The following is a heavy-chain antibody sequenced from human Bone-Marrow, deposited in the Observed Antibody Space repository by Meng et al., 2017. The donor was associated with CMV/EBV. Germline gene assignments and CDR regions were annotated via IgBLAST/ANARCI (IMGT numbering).Heavy chain of an antibody. Sequence: SVKVSCKASGGTFSSYAISWVRQAPGQGLEWMGGIIPIFGTANYAQKFQGRVTITTDESTSTAYMELSSLRSEDTAVYYCARASAPARVGIYYGSGSYQYYYGMDVWGQGTTVTVSS. V-gene: IGHV1-69*05. J-gene: IGHJ6*02. D-gene: IGHD3-10*01. CDR3: ARASAPARVGIYYGSGSYQYYYGMDV. CDR1: GGTFSSYA. CDR2: IIPIFGTA.